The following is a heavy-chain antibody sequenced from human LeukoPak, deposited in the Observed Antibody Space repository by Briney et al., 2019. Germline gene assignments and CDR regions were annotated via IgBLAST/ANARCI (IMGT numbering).Heavy chain of an antibody. V-gene: IGHV4-38-2*02. CDR2: IYHSGST. CDR3: ARDIVVVVAATPGFFDY. CDR1: GYSISSGYY. D-gene: IGHD2-15*01. J-gene: IGHJ4*02. Sequence: SETLSLTCTVSGYSISSGYYWGWIRPPPGKGLEWIGSIYHSGSTYYNPSLKSRVTISVDTSKNQFSLKLSSVTAADTAVYYCARDIVVVVAATPGFFDYWGQGTLVTVSS.